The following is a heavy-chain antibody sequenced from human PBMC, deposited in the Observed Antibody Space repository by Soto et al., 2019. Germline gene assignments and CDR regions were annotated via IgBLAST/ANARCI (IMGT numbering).Heavy chain of an antibody. D-gene: IGHD3-22*01. CDR1: GFTFSSYS. CDR3: ARDLYYYDSSGYYYGMDV. J-gene: IGHJ6*02. V-gene: IGHV3-21*01. CDR2: ISSSSSYI. Sequence: SLILSCAASGFTFSSYSMNWVRQAPGKGLEWVSSISSSSSYIYYADSVKGRFTISRDNAKNSLYLQMNSLRAEGTAVYYCARDLYYYDSSGYYYGMDVWGQGTTVT.